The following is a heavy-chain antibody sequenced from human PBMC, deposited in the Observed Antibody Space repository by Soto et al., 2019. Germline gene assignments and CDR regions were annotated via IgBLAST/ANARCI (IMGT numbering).Heavy chain of an antibody. J-gene: IGHJ6*02. CDR2: ISAHNGNT. D-gene: IGHD3-3*01. CDR3: ASQLVWSGYLYPDRVDYYGMDV. V-gene: IGHV1-18*01. Sequence: GASVKVSCKASGYTFTSYGISWVRQAPGQGLEWMGWISAHNGNTNYAQKLQGRVTMTTDTSTSTAYMELRSLRSDDTAVYYCASQLVWSGYLYPDRVDYYGMDVWGQGTTVTVSS. CDR1: GYTFTSYG.